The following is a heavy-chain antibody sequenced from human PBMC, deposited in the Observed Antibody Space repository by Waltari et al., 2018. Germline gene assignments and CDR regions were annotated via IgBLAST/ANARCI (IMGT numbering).Heavy chain of an antibody. V-gene: IGHV4-59*01. D-gene: IGHD4-17*01. Sequence: QVQLQESGPGLVKPSETLSLTCTVSGGSISSYYWSWIRQPPGKGLEWIGYVYYSGSTNYNPSLKSRVTISVDTSKKQFSLKLRSVTAADTAVYYCARDRPTVSFLGYYGMDVWGQGTTVTVSS. CDR2: VYYSGST. J-gene: IGHJ6*02. CDR3: ARDRPTVSFLGYYGMDV. CDR1: GGSISSYY.